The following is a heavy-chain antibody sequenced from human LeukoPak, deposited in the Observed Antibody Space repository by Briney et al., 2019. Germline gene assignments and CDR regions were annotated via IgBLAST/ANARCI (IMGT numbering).Heavy chain of an antibody. V-gene: IGHV1-2*02. D-gene: IGHD6-13*01. J-gene: IGHJ6*03. CDR3: ARDAIAAAGTQLPYYYYYMDV. CDR2: INPNSGGT. Sequence: ASVKVSCKASEYTFTGYYMHWVRQAPGQGLEWLGWINPNSGGTNYAQKFQGRVTMTRDTSISTAYMELSRLRSDDTAVYYCARDAIAAAGTQLPYYYYYMDVWGKGTTVTVSS. CDR1: EYTFTGYY.